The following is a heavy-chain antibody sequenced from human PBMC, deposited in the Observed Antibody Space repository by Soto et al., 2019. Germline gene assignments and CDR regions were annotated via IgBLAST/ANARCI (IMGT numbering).Heavy chain of an antibody. D-gene: IGHD3-3*01. Sequence: QVQLQESGPGLVKPSQTLSLTCTVSGGSISSGDYYWSWIRQHPGKGLEWIGYIYYSWRTYYNPSLKRRVTISVDTSKNQFSLKLSSVTAADTAVYYCARWWSGSRQGFDPWGPGTLVTVSS. CDR1: GGSISSGDYY. CDR2: IYYSWRT. CDR3: ARWWSGSRQGFDP. V-gene: IGHV4-31*03. J-gene: IGHJ5*02.